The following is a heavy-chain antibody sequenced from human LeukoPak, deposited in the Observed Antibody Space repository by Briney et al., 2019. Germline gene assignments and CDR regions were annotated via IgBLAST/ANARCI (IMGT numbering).Heavy chain of an antibody. CDR2: ISHSGST. CDR3: ARTSYCSGGSCIDY. J-gene: IGHJ4*02. CDR1: GGSISGYY. V-gene: IGHV4-59*08. D-gene: IGHD2-15*01. Sequence: SETLSLTCTVSGGSISGYYWSWIRQPPGKGLEWIGYISHSGSTNYNPSLKSRVTVSVDTSKNQFSLKLSSVTAADTAVYYCARTSYCSGGSCIDYWGQGTLVTVSA.